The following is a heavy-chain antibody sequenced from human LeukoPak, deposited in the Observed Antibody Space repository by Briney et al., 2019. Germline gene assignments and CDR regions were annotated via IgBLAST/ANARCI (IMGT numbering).Heavy chain of an antibody. CDR2: IYYSGST. J-gene: IGHJ5*02. CDR3: ARETRGWFGELLGFDP. CDR1: GGSISSYY. Sequence: SETLSLTSTVSGGSISSYYWSWIRQPPGKGLEWIGYIYYSGSTNYNPSLKSRVTISVDTSKNQFSLKLSSVTAADTAVYYCARETRGWFGELLGFDPWGQGTLVTVSS. D-gene: IGHD3-10*01. V-gene: IGHV4-59*01.